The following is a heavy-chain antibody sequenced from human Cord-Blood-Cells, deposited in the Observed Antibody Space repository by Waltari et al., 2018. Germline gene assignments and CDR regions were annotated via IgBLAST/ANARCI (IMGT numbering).Heavy chain of an antibody. V-gene: IGHV4-39*01. D-gene: IGHD6-13*01. CDR3: ARRIAAAAWYFDL. J-gene: IGHJ2*01. Sequence: QLQLQESGPGLVKPSETLSLTCTVSGGSISNSSYYWGWIRQPPGKGLEWIGSIYYSGSTYYNPSLKSRVTISVDTSKNQFSLKLSSVTAADTAVYYCARRIAAAAWYFDLWGRGTLVTVSS. CDR2: IYYSGST. CDR1: GGSISNSSYY.